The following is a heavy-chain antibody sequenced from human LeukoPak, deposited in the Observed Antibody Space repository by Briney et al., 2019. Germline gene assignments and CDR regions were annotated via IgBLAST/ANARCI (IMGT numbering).Heavy chain of an antibody. CDR3: ATATQPRGYFLH. Sequence: ASVKVSCKASGYTFTTYSLAWVRQAPGQSLEWMGWISFNNGGKNYAQSFQDRVTLARDTSTNTAYLELRSLRSEDTAIIYCATATQPRGYFLHWGQGTLVTVSS. V-gene: IGHV1-18*01. CDR2: ISFNNGGK. CDR1: GYTFTTYS. D-gene: IGHD5-18*01. J-gene: IGHJ1*01.